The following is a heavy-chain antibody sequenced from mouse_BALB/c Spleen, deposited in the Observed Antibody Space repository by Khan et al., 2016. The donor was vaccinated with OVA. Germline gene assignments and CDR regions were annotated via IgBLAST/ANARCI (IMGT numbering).Heavy chain of an antibody. V-gene: IGHV1S29*02. CDR3: ARSGNYEYDRFAY. Sequence: VQLQQSGPELVKPGASVKISCKASGYTFTDYNMHWVKQSHGKSLEWIGYIYPYNGGTGYNQKFKSKATLTVDNSSSTAYMELRSLTSEDSAVYYGARSGNYEYDRFAYWGQGTLVTVSA. J-gene: IGHJ3*01. CDR1: GYTFTDYN. D-gene: IGHD2-4*01. CDR2: IYPYNGGT.